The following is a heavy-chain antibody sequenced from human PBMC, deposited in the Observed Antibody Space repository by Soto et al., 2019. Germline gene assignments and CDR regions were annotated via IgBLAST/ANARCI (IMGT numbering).Heavy chain of an antibody. CDR3: ARASQLRFLEWDHNWFDP. Sequence: PSETLSLTCAVYGGSFSGYYWSWIRQPPGKGLEWIGEINHSGSTNYNPSLKSRVTMSVDTSKNQFSLKLSSVTAADTAVYYCARASQLRFLEWDHNWFDPWGQGTLVTVSS. CDR1: GGSFSGYY. CDR2: INHSGST. V-gene: IGHV4-34*01. D-gene: IGHD3-3*01. J-gene: IGHJ5*02.